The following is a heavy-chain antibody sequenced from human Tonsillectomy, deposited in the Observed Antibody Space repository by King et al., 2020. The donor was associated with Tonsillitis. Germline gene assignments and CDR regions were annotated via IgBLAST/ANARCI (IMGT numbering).Heavy chain of an antibody. CDR1: GFTFSEYY. J-gene: IGHJ4*02. Sequence: VQLVESGGGLVKPGGSRRLSCAASGFTFSEYYMSWISQAPGKGLEWVSYISSNTSTIYYADSVKGRFTISRDNAKHALYLQMNSLRAEDTAVYYCARVKCNGGSCYDTLFDFCGLGTLVTVSS. CDR2: ISSNTSTI. CDR3: ARVKCNGGSCYDTLFDF. D-gene: IGHD2-15*01. V-gene: IGHV3-11*01.